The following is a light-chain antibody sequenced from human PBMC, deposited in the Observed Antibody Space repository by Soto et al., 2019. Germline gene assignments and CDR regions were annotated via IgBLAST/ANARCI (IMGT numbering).Light chain of an antibody. CDR3: HVWDSSSDQYV. J-gene: IGLJ1*01. V-gene: IGLV3-21*04. CDR1: NIGSKS. CDR2: YDS. Sequence: SYELTQPPSVSVAPGKTARITCGGNNIGSKSVHWYQQKPGQAPVLVIYYDSDRPSGIPERFSGSNSGNTATLTISRVEAGDEADYYGHVWDSSSDQYVFGTGTKLTVL.